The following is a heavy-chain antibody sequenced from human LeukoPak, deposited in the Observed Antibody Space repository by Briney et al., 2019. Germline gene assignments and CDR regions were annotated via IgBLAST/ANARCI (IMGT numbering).Heavy chain of an antibody. CDR1: GFAFSSYW. Sequence: GGSLRLSCAASGFAFSSYWMSWVCQAPGKGLEWVANVNQAGSDKYYMDSVKGRFTISRGNADNSLYLEMNNLRAEDTAVYYCARRGTPNAFDLWGQGTMVTVSS. V-gene: IGHV3-7*01. CDR2: VNQAGSDK. CDR3: ARRGTPNAFDL. J-gene: IGHJ3*01. D-gene: IGHD3-16*01.